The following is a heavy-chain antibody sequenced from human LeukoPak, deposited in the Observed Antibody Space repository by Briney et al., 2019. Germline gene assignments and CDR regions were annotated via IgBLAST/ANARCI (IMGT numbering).Heavy chain of an antibody. V-gene: IGHV1-2*02. D-gene: IGHD3-3*01. J-gene: IGHJ4*02. CDR2: INPNSGGT. CDR3: ARAFRELRFLEWLSLDY. Sequence: GASVEVSCKASGYTFTGYYMHWVRQAPGQGLEWMGWINPNSGGTNYAQKFQGRVTMTRDTSISTAYMELSRLRSDDTAVYYCARAFRELRFLEWLSLDYWGQGTLVTVSS. CDR1: GYTFTGYY.